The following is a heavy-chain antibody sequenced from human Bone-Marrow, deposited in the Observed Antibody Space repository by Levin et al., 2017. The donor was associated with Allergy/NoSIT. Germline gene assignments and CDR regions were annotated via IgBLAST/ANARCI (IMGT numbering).Heavy chain of an antibody. CDR3: AKMEQQLVQGTFQH. J-gene: IGHJ1*01. D-gene: IGHD6-13*01. CDR2: IIGSGSAT. Sequence: GGSLRLSCAVSGFSFSNYAMSWVRQTPGKGLEWVSSIIGSGSATYYADSVRGRFTISRDESKNTLYLQMNNLSADDTALYYCAKMEQQLVQGTFQHWGQGALVTVSS. V-gene: IGHV3-23*01. CDR1: GFSFSNYA.